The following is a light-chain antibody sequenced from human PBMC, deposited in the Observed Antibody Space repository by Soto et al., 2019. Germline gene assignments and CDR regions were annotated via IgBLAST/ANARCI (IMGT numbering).Light chain of an antibody. CDR1: QSVKSS. CDR3: QQRSYWPPGT. J-gene: IGKJ4*01. Sequence: EVVLTQSPAILSLSPGERATLSCRASQSVKSSLAWYQQKPGQPPRLLIYDASHRATGIPARFSGSGSGTAYTLIIISLEHEDDAVYFCQQRSYWPPGTFGGGTKVQI. CDR2: DAS. V-gene: IGKV3-11*01.